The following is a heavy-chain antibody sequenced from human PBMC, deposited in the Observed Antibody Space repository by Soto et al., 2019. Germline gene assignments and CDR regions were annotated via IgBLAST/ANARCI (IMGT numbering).Heavy chain of an antibody. CDR1: GFTFSDYY. J-gene: IGHJ6*02. V-gene: IGHV3-11*01. CDR2: ISSSGSTI. D-gene: IGHD3-3*01. Sequence: GGSLRLSCAASGFTFSDYYMSWIRQAPGKGLEWVSYISSSGSTIYYADSVKGRFTISRDNAKNSLYLQMNSLRAEDTAVYYCARVLRTIVGVVRGAKMDVWGQGTTVTVSS. CDR3: ARVLRTIVGVVRGAKMDV.